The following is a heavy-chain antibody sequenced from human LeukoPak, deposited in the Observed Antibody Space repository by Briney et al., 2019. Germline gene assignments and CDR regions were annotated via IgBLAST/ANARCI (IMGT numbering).Heavy chain of an antibody. J-gene: IGHJ4*02. CDR2: INQDGSEK. CDR3: ARADYYGRILDY. V-gene: IGHV3-7*01. Sequence: GGSLRLSCAASGFTFSNYWMSWVRQAPGKELEWVANINQDGSEKYYVDSVKGRFTISRDNAKKSLSLEMNSPRAEDTAVYYCARADYYGRILDYWGQGTLVPVSS. D-gene: IGHD3-16*01. CDR1: GFTFSNYW.